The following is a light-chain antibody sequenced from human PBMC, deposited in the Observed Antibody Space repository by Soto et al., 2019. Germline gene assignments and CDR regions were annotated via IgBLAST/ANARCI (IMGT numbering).Light chain of an antibody. Sequence: EIVLTQSPATLSLSPGERATLSCRASQSVSSYLAWYQQKPGQAPRLLIYDASNRATGIPARFSGSGSGTDFTLTISSLEPEDFAVYYCQQRSNWPLSWTCGQGTKVEIK. CDR1: QSVSSY. V-gene: IGKV3-11*01. CDR2: DAS. CDR3: QQRSNWPLSWT. J-gene: IGKJ1*01.